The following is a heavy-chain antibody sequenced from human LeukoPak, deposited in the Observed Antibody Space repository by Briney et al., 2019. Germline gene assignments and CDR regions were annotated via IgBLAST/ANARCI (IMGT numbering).Heavy chain of an antibody. D-gene: IGHD6-19*01. CDR1: GGSFSGYY. J-gene: IGHJ4*02. V-gene: IGHV4-34*01. CDR2: INHSGST. Sequence: PSETLSLTCAVYGGSFSGYYWSWIRQPPGKGLEWIGEINHSGSTNYNPSLKSRVTISVDTSKNQFSLKLSSVTAADTAVYYCASEYSSGWYGDYWGQGTLVTVSS. CDR3: ASEYSSGWYGDY.